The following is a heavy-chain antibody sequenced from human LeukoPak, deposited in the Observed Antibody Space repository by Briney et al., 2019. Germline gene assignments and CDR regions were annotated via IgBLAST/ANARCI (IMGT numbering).Heavy chain of an antibody. D-gene: IGHD4-23*01. Sequence: GGSLRLSCDASAFTFSSYWMSWVRQAPGKGLEWVANMKEDGGEINYVDSVKGRFTISRDNAKNSLFLQMNSLRVEDTAVYYCARDRGYSTFDYWGQGTLVTVSS. V-gene: IGHV3-7*01. CDR2: MKEDGGEI. CDR1: AFTFSSYW. J-gene: IGHJ4*02. CDR3: ARDRGYSTFDY.